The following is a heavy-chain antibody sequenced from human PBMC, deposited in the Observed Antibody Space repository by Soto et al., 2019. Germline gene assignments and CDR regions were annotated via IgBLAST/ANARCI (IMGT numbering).Heavy chain of an antibody. CDR2: ISYDGSNK. CDR1: GFTFSSYG. Sequence: VQLLESGGGLVQPGGSLRLSCAASGFTFSSYGMHWVRQAPGKGLEWVAVISYDGSNKYYADSVKGRFTISRDNSKNTLYLQMNSLRAEDTAVYYCAKVGATLDYWGQGTLVTVSS. CDR3: AKVGATLDY. J-gene: IGHJ4*02. D-gene: IGHD1-26*01. V-gene: IGHV3-30*18.